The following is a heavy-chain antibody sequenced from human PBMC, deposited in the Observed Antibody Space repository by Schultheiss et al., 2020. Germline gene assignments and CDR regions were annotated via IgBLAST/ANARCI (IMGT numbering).Heavy chain of an antibody. CDR2: IWYDGSNK. Sequence: GGSLRLSCAASGFTFSSYGIHWVRQAPGKGLEWVAVIWYDGSNKYYADSVKGRFTISRDNSKNTLYLQMNSLRAEDTAVYYCAKKANMVQGVISHYYYYGMDVWGQGTTVTVSS. CDR3: AKKANMVQGVISHYYYYGMDV. J-gene: IGHJ6*02. V-gene: IGHV3-33*06. CDR1: GFTFSSYG. D-gene: IGHD3-10*01.